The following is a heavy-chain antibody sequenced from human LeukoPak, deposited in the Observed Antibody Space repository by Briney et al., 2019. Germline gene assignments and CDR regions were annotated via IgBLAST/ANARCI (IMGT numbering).Heavy chain of an antibody. CDR3: AKDRLTATPYYFDY. Sequence: GTSLRLSCAASGFTFTSYGMHWVRQAPGKGLEWVALITYDGYYKYYSDSVKGRFTISRENSKDTLYLQMDSLRAEDTAVYYCAKDRLTATPYYFDYWGQGTLVTVST. V-gene: IGHV3-30*18. D-gene: IGHD1-20*01. J-gene: IGHJ4*02. CDR2: ITYDGYYK. CDR1: GFTFTSYG.